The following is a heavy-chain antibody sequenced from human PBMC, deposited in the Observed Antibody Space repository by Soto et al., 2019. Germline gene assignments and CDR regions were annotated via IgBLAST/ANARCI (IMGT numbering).Heavy chain of an antibody. J-gene: IGHJ5*02. CDR3: ARKPGPSLVRIAAHNNWFCP. CDR1: GFTFSDYY. CDR2: ISSSGSTI. V-gene: IGHV3-11*01. D-gene: IGHD6-6*01. Sequence: QVQLVESGGGLVKPGGSLRLSCAASGFTFSDYYMSWIRQAPGKGLEWVSYISSSGSTIYYADSVKGRFTISRDNAKNLLWQETNSRLADDTAVYYFARKPGPSLVRIAAHNNWFCPSGQGTLVTVSS.